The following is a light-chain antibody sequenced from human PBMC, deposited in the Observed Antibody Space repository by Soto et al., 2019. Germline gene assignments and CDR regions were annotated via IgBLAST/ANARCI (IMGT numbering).Light chain of an antibody. CDR2: EVN. Sequence: QSVLTQPASVSGSPGQSITISCTGTSSDVGGYNYVSWYQQHPGKAPKLMIYEVNKRPSGVPDRFSGSKSGNTASLTVSGLQAEDEADYYCSSYAGSNNPPYVFGTGTKVTVL. J-gene: IGLJ1*01. CDR1: SSDVGGYNY. CDR3: SSYAGSNNPPYV. V-gene: IGLV2-8*01.